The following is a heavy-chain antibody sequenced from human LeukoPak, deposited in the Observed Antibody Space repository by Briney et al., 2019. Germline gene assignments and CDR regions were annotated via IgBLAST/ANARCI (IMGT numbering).Heavy chain of an antibody. CDR1: GGSISSGGYY. V-gene: IGHV4-31*03. CDR3: ARDSLYYDSSGFDY. J-gene: IGHJ4*02. D-gene: IGHD3-22*01. Sequence: SETLSLTCTVSGGSISSGGYYWSWIRQHPGKGLEWIGYIYYSGSAYYNPSLKSRVTISVDTSKNQFSLKLSSVTAADTAVYYCARDSLYYDSSGFDYWGQGTLVTVSS. CDR2: IYYSGSA.